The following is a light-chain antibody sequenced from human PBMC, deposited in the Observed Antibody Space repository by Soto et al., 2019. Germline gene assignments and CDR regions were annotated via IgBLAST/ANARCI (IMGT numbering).Light chain of an antibody. CDR2: KTS. Sequence: DIQMTQSPSTLSASVGDRVTITCRASQSIGVWLAWYQQKPGTAPKLLIYKTSTLDSGVPLRFSGSGSGTEFTLTISSLQPDDFATYYCQQYINYFRTFSHGTKVEIK. J-gene: IGKJ1*01. V-gene: IGKV1-5*03. CDR3: QQYINYFRT. CDR1: QSIGVW.